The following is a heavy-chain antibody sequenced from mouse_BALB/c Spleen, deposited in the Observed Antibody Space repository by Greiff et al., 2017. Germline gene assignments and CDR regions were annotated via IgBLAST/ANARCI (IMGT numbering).Heavy chain of an antibody. CDR1: GYSFTGYY. D-gene: IGHD1-1*01. CDR3: ARGYYYGSSYYAMDY. V-gene: IGHV1S34*01. Sequence: LVKTGASVKISCKASGYSFTGYYMHWVKQSHGKSLEWIGYISCYNGATSYNQKFKGKATFTVDTSSSTAYMQFNSLTSEDSAVYYCARGYYYGSSYYAMDYWGQGTSVTVSS. CDR2: ISCYNGAT. J-gene: IGHJ4*01.